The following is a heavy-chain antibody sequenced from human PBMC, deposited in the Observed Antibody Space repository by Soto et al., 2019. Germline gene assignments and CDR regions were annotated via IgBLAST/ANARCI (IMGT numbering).Heavy chain of an antibody. CDR3: ARDSHDSSGSFDY. CDR2: IYYSGST. CDR1: GGSISSGGYY. V-gene: IGHV4-31*03. D-gene: IGHD3-22*01. Sequence: QVQLQESGPGLVKPSQTLSLTCTVSGGSISSGGYYWSWIRQHPGKGLEWIGYIYYSGSTYYNPSLQSRVTISVDTSKTQFSLKLSSVTAADTAVYYCARDSHDSSGSFDYWGQGTLVTVSS. J-gene: IGHJ4*02.